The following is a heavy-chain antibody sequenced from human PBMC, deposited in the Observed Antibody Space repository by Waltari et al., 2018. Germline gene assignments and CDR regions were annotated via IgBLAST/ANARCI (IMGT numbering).Heavy chain of an antibody. D-gene: IGHD2-2*01. V-gene: IGHV4-4*07. Sequence: QVQLQESGPGLVKPSETLSLTCTVSGGSISSYYWSWIRQPAGNGLVWIGRICNSGSTNDNPSLKSRVTMSVDTSKNQFALKLSSVTAADTAVYYCARSLPSPDYYYYMDVWGKGTTVTVSS. CDR1: GGSISSYY. CDR3: ARSLPSPDYYYYMDV. J-gene: IGHJ6*03. CDR2: ICNSGST.